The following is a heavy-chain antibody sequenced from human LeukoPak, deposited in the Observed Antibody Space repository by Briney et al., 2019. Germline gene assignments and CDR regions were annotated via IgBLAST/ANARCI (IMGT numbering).Heavy chain of an antibody. D-gene: IGHD6-6*01. CDR2: ISSNGGST. V-gene: IGHV3-64*01. Sequence: TGGSLRLSCAASGFTFRSYGMHWVRQAPGKGLEYVAAISSNGGSTDYANSVKGRFTISRDNSKNTLYLQMGSLRAEDMAVYYCARISSSYDYDYWGQGTLVTVSS. CDR1: GFTFRSYG. J-gene: IGHJ4*02. CDR3: ARISSSYDYDY.